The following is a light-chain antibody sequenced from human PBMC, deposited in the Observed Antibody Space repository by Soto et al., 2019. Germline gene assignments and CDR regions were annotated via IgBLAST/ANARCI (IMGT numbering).Light chain of an antibody. V-gene: IGKV3-11*01. Sequence: EVVLTQSPATLSLSPGERATLSCRASQSVRNLLAWYQQKPGQAPRLLIYDVFNRATGIPARFSGSGSGTDFTLTISSLEPEDFAIYYCQQRSDWRLSFGGGTKVDI. CDR2: DVF. CDR3: QQRSDWRLS. J-gene: IGKJ4*01. CDR1: QSVRNL.